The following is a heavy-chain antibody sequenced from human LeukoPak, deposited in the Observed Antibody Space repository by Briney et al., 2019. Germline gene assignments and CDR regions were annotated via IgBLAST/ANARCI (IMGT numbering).Heavy chain of an antibody. D-gene: IGHD6-6*01. V-gene: IGHV1-18*01. CDR1: GYTFTSYG. CDR3: ARQSYRTSARPSDAFDI. CDR2: ISAYNGHT. Sequence: ASVKVSCKAPGYTFTSYGISWVRQAPGQGLEWMGWISAYNGHTNNAQKLQGRVTMTTDTSTGTAYMELRNLRSDDTAVYYCARQSYRTSARPSDAFDIWGHGTMVTVSS. J-gene: IGHJ3*02.